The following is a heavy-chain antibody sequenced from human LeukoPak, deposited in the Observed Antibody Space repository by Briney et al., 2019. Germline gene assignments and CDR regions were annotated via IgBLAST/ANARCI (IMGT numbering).Heavy chain of an antibody. Sequence: SETLSLTCTVSGGSISSHYWNWIRQPPGKGLEWIGRIYTSGSTNYNPSLKSRVTMSVDTSKNQFSLKLSSVTAADTAVYYCARGFLEWSSSTPYNWFDPWGQGTLVTVSS. V-gene: IGHV4-4*07. CDR3: ARGFLEWSSSTPYNWFDP. CDR2: IYTSGST. D-gene: IGHD3-3*01. J-gene: IGHJ5*02. CDR1: GGSISSHY.